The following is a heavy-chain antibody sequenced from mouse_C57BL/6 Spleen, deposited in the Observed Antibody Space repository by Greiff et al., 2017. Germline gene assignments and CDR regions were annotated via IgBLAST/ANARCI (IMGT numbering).Heavy chain of an antibody. CDR1: GYTFTSYW. V-gene: IGHV1-50*01. CDR3: ARGGANWGFAY. J-gene: IGHJ3*01. D-gene: IGHD4-1*01. CDR2: IDPSDSYT. Sequence: VQLQQSGAELVKPGASVKLSCKASGYTFTSYWMQWVKQRPGQGLEWIGEIDPSDSYTNYNQKFKGKATLTVDTSSSTAYMQLSSLTSEDSAVYYCARGGANWGFAYWGQGTLVTVSA.